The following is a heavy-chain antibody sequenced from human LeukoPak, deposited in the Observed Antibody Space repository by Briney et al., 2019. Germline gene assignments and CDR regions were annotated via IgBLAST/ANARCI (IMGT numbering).Heavy chain of an antibody. Sequence: GGSLRLSCAASGFTFSSYWVHWVRQAPGKGLVWVSRINSDGSSTTYADSVKGRFTISRDNAKNTLYLQMNSLRAEDTAEYYCARVWGSDAFDIWGQGTMVTVSS. D-gene: IGHD3-16*01. CDR1: GFTFSSYW. CDR2: INSDGSST. V-gene: IGHV3-74*01. CDR3: ARVWGSDAFDI. J-gene: IGHJ3*02.